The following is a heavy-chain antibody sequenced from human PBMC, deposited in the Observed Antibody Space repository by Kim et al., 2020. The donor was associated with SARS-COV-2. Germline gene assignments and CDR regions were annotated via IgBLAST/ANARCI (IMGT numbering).Heavy chain of an antibody. Sequence: GGSLRLSCAASGFTFSNAWMRWVRQAPGKGLEWVGRIKSKTDGGTTDYAAPVKGRFTISRDDSKNTLYLQMNSLKTEDTAVYYCTTYYYDSSGYSSYWFDPGGQGTLVTVSS. D-gene: IGHD3-22*01. CDR1: GFTFSNAW. CDR3: TTYYYDSSGYSSYWFDP. CDR2: IKSKTDGGTT. V-gene: IGHV3-15*01. J-gene: IGHJ5*02.